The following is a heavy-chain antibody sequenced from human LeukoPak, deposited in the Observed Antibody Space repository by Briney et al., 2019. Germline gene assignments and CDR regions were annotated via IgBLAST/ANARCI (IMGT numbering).Heavy chain of an antibody. V-gene: IGHV3-30*04. CDR2: ISYDGSNK. D-gene: IGHD5-12*01. J-gene: IGHJ4*02. CDR3: ASGYDDYFDY. Sequence: GGSPRLSCAASGFTFSNYAMHWVRQAPGKGLEWVAVISYDGSNKYYADSVKGRFTISRDNSKNTLYLQMNSLRAEDTAVYYCASGYDDYFDYWGQGTLVTVSS. CDR1: GFTFSNYA.